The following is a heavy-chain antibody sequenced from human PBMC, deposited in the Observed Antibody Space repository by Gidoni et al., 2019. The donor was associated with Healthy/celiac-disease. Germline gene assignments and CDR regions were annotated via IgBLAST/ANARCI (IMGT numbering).Heavy chain of an antibody. CDR3: ARSKGTWPNNWFDP. J-gene: IGHJ5*02. Sequence: QVQLQESGPGLVKPSETLSLTCTVSGGSISSYYWSWTGQPPWKGLEWVGDIYYSGSTNYNTPLKSRVTITVDTSRNQFSLKLSSVTAADTAVYYCARSKGTWPNNWFDPWGQGTLVTVSS. CDR1: GGSISSYY. D-gene: IGHD1-1*01. V-gene: IGHV4-59*01. CDR2: IYYSGST.